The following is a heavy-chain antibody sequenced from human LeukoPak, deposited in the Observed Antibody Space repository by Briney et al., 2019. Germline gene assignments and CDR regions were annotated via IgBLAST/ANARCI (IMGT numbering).Heavy chain of an antibody. Sequence: ASVKVSCKASGYTFTGYYMHWVRQAPGQGLEWMGWINPNSGGTNYAQKFQGWVTMTRDTSISTAYMELSRLRSDDTAVYYCAREEAEIYSYYGMDVWGQGTTVTVSS. J-gene: IGHJ6*02. CDR2: INPNSGGT. V-gene: IGHV1-2*04. CDR3: AREEAEIYSYYGMDV. CDR1: GYTFTGYY.